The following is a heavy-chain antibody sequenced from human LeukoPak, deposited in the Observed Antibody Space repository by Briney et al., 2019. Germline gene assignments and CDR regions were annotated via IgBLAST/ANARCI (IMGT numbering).Heavy chain of an antibody. Sequence: SETLSLTCTVSGYSISSGYYWGWIRQPPGEGLEWIGSIYHSGSTYYNPSLKSRVTISVDTSKNQFSLKLSSVTAADTAVYYCASYRHYMDVWGKGTTVTVSS. CDR3: ASYRHYMDV. V-gene: IGHV4-38-2*02. J-gene: IGHJ6*03. CDR2: IYHSGST. CDR1: GYSISSGYY.